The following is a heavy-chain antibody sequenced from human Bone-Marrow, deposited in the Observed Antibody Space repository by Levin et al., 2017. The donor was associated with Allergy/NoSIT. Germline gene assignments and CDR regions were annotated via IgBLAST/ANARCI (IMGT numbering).Heavy chain of an antibody. CDR2: IYYSGST. V-gene: IGHV4-59*01. Sequence: PSETLSLTCTVSGGSISSYYWSWIRQPPGKGLEWIGYIYYSGSTNYNPSLKSRVTISVDTSKNQFSLKLSSVTAADTAVYYCARAPQYCSSTSCYSGAFDIWGQGTMVTVSS. CDR1: GGSISSYY. D-gene: IGHD2-2*02. J-gene: IGHJ3*02. CDR3: ARAPQYCSSTSCYSGAFDI.